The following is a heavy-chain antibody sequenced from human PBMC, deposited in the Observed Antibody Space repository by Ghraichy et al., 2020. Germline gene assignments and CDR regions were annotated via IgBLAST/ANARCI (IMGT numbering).Heavy chain of an antibody. V-gene: IGHV3-33*01. CDR2: IWYDGSNK. CDR1: GFTFSSYG. D-gene: IGHD2-15*01. J-gene: IGHJ6*03. Sequence: GGSLRLSCAASGFTFSSYGMHWVRQAPGKGLEWVAVIWYDGSNKYYADSVKGRFTISRDNSKNTLYLQMNSLRAEDTAVYYCARDAKRYCSGGSCHMDVWGKGTTVTVSS. CDR3: ARDAKRYCSGGSCHMDV.